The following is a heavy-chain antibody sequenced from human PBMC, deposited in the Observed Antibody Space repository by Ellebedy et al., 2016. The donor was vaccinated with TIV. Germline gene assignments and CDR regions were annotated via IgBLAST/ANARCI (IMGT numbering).Heavy chain of an antibody. D-gene: IGHD1-26*01. CDR3: APWASMD. V-gene: IGHV3-48*01. CDR1: GLSVNNYD. J-gene: IGHJ4*02. CDR2: IAGSTGAT. Sequence: GGSLRLSXTVSGLSVNNYDLNWVRQAPGKGLEWLSYIAGSTGATYYAGSVKGRFTISRDNAKNSLYLQMNSLRAEDTAVYYCAPWASMDWGQGTLVTVSS.